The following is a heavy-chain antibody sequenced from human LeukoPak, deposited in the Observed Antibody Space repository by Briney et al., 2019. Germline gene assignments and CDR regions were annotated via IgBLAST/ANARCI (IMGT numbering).Heavy chain of an antibody. CDR1: GGTFSSYA. D-gene: IGHD2-2*01. CDR3: ARSDTVVVPAAGSYYYYYMDV. CDR2: IIPIFGTA. Sequence: ASVKVSCKASGGTFSSYAISWVRQAPGQGLEWMGGIIPIFGTANYAQKLQGRVTMTTDTSTSTAYMELRSLRSDDTAVYYCARSDTVVVPAAGSYYYYYMDVWGKGTTVTVSS. V-gene: IGHV1-69*05. J-gene: IGHJ6*03.